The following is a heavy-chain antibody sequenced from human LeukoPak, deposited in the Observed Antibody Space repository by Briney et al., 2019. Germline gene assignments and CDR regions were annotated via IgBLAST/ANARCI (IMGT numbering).Heavy chain of an antibody. V-gene: IGHV3-66*01. CDR3: AREKWRFGEFSDAFDI. Sequence: PGGSLRLSCAASGFTFSSYWMSWVRQAPGKGLEWVSVIYSGGSTYYADSVKGRFTISRDNSKNTLYLQMNSLRAEDTAVYYCAREKWRFGEFSDAFDIWGQGTMVTVSS. D-gene: IGHD3-10*01. CDR2: IYSGGST. J-gene: IGHJ3*02. CDR1: GFTFSSYW.